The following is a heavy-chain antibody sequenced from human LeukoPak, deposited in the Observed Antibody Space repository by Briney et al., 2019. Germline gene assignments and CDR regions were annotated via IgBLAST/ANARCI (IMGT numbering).Heavy chain of an antibody. CDR1: GGSISSGSYY. V-gene: IGHV4-61*02. CDR2: IYTSGST. D-gene: IGHD6-19*01. J-gene: IGHJ4*02. CDR3: ARDSSGWYTPH. Sequence: SQTLSLTCTVSGGSISSGSYYWSWIRQPAGMGLEWIGRIYTSGSTNYNPSLKSRVTISVDTSKNQFSLKLSSVTAADTAVYYCARDSSGWYTPHWGQGTLVTVSS.